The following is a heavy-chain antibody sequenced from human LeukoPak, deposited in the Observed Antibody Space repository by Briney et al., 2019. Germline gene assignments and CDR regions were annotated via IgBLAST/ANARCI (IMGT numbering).Heavy chain of an antibody. CDR1: GYTFTAYY. J-gene: IGHJ6*03. CDR3: ARDQLEGSGSYSYYYYYMDV. D-gene: IGHD3-10*01. CDR2: INPNSGGT. Sequence: ASVKVSCKASGYTFTAYYMHWVRQAPGQGLEWMGWINPNSGGTNYGQKFQGRVTMTRDTSISTAYMELSRLRSDDTAVYYCARDQLEGSGSYSYYYYYMDVWGKGTTVTISS. V-gene: IGHV1-2*02.